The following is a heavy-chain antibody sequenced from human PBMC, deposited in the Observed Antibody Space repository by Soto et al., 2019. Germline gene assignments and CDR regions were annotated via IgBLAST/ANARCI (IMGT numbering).Heavy chain of an antibody. D-gene: IGHD6-19*01. Sequence: QITLKESGPTLVQPTQTLTLTCTFSGFSLNTNAVGVAWIRQPPGKALEWLALLYWDDDKRYSPSLKSRLTITTDTSKNQGVLTMTNMDPEDTATYYCAHRRVRDSSGENFDSWGEGTLVTVSS. V-gene: IGHV2-5*02. CDR1: GFSLNTNAVG. CDR2: LYWDDDK. J-gene: IGHJ4*02. CDR3: AHRRVRDSSGENFDS.